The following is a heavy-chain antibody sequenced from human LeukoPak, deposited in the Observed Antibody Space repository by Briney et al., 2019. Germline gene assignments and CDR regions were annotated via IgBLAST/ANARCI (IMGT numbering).Heavy chain of an antibody. CDR1: GFTFSGYY. Sequence: PGGSLRLSCTASGFTFSGYYRSWIRQAPGKGLEWVSYISSSGSTIYYADYVKGRLTISSDKAKNSLYLQINSLRADDTAVYYCARPPLYDAFDIWGQGTMVTVSS. J-gene: IGHJ3*02. CDR3: ARPPLYDAFDI. V-gene: IGHV3-11*01. CDR2: ISSSGSTI.